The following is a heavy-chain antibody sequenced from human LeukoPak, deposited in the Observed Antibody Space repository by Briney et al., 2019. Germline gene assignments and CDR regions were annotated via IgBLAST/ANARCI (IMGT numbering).Heavy chain of an antibody. D-gene: IGHD2-15*01. CDR2: INPNSGGT. V-gene: IGHV1-2*02. Sequence: ASVKVSCKPSVYMLTGYYMHWVRQAPRQGLEWMGWINPNSGGTNYAQKFQGRVTMPRDTSISTAYMELSSLRSDDTAVYYCARGYCSGGCFTLFDYWGEAAMVSVSS. CDR3: ARGYCSGGCFTLFDY. CDR1: VYMLTGYY. J-gene: IGHJ4*02.